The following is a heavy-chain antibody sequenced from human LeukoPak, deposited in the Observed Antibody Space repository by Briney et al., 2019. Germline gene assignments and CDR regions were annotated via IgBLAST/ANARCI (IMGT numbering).Heavy chain of an antibody. D-gene: IGHD2-21*02. J-gene: IGHJ5*02. CDR1: GGSITSGGSY. V-gene: IGHV4-31*03. CDR3: ARVPRVTAYLRFDP. Sequence: SQTLSLTCIVSGGSITSGGSYWSWIPQHPGKGLEWIGYIYYSGNTLYNPSLESRITISIDTSNNRFSLRLSSVTAADTAVYYCARVPRVTAYLRFDPWGQGTLVTVSS. CDR2: IYYSGNT.